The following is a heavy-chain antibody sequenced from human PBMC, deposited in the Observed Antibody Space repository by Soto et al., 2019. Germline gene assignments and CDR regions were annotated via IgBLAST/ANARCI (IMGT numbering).Heavy chain of an antibody. CDR2: IIPILGIA. J-gene: IGHJ3*02. Sequence: SVKVSCKASGGTFSSYTISWVRQAPGQGLEWMGRIIPILGIANYAQKFQGRVTITADKSTSTAYMELSSLRSEDTAVYYCARFVLRFAFDIWGQGTMVTVSS. V-gene: IGHV1-69*02. D-gene: IGHD3-3*01. CDR3: ARFVLRFAFDI. CDR1: GGTFSSYT.